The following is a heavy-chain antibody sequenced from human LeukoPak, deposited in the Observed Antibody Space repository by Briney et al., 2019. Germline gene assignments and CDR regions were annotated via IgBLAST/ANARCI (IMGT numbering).Heavy chain of an antibody. V-gene: IGHV3-23*01. D-gene: IGHD3-3*01. Sequence: GGPLRLSCAASGFTFNSYAMNWVRQAPGKGLDWVSTISGGGDSTYYADSVKGRFAISRDNSKNSLYLHMNTLRAEHTAVYYCAKCRFLEWFSPEFYFDYWGQGTLVTVSS. CDR3: AKCRFLEWFSPEFYFDY. CDR2: ISGGGDST. J-gene: IGHJ4*02. CDR1: GFTFNSYA.